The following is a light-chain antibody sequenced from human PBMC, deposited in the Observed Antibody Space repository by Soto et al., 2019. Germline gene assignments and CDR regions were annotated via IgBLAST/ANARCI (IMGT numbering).Light chain of an antibody. CDR1: QSVSSSY. J-gene: IGKJ1*01. CDR2: GAS. CDR3: HQYGSSPWT. V-gene: IGKV3-20*01. Sequence: EIVMTQSPATLSVSPGERATLSCRASQSVSSSYLAWSQQKPGQAPRLLIYGASSRATGIPDRFSGSGSGTDFTLTISRLEPEDFAVYFCHQYGSSPWTFGQGTK.